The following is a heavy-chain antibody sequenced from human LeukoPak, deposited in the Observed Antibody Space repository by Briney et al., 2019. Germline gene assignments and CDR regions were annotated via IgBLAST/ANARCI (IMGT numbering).Heavy chain of an antibody. J-gene: IGHJ5*02. V-gene: IGHV3-53*05. Sequence: GGSLRLSCAASGFTVSSNYMSWVRQALGKGLEWGSDIYSGGSTYYSDSVKGRVTISRDKSKNTLYLQMNCLRAEDTAVYYCARGLPIGYRYGYGWFDPWGQGTLVTVSS. CDR3: ARGLPIGYRYGYGWFDP. D-gene: IGHD5-18*01. CDR1: GFTVSSNY. CDR2: IYSGGST.